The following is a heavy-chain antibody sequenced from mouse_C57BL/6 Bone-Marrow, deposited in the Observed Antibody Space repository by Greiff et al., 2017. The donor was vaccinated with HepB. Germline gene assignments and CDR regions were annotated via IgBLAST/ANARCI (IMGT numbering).Heavy chain of an antibody. CDR1: GFTFSSYA. Sequence: EVKLMESGGGLVKPGGSLKLSCAASGFTFSSYAMSWVRQTPEKRLEWVATISDGGSYTYYPDNVKGRFTISRDNAKKNLYLQMSHLKSEDTAMYYCARDQDYDAWFAYWGQGTLVTVSA. V-gene: IGHV5-4*01. CDR2: ISDGGSYT. J-gene: IGHJ3*01. CDR3: ARDQDYDAWFAY. D-gene: IGHD2-4*01.